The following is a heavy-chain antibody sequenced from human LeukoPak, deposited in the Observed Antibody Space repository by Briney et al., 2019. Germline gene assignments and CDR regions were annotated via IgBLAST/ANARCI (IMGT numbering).Heavy chain of an antibody. CDR2: INPNSGGT. V-gene: IGHV1-2*02. CDR3: ARSLLVGASFSDAFDI. Sequence: GASVKVSCKASGYTFTSYYIHWVRQAPGQGLEWMGWINPNSGGTNYAQKFQGRVTMTRDTSISTAYMELSRLRSDDTAVYYCARSLLVGASFSDAFDIWGQGTMVTVSS. J-gene: IGHJ3*02. D-gene: IGHD1-26*01. CDR1: GYTFTSYY.